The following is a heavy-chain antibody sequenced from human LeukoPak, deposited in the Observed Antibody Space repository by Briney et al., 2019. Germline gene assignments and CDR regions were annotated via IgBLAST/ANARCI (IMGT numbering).Heavy chain of an antibody. Sequence: SETLSLTCTVSGGSISSSSYFWGWIRQPPGKGLEWIGSIYYSGSTSYNPSLKSRVTISVDTSKNQFSLKLSSVTAADTAVYYCARTKGYSYHYWGQGTLVTVSS. D-gene: IGHD5-18*01. J-gene: IGHJ4*02. CDR2: IYYSGST. CDR3: ARTKGYSYHY. CDR1: GGSISSSSYF. V-gene: IGHV4-39*07.